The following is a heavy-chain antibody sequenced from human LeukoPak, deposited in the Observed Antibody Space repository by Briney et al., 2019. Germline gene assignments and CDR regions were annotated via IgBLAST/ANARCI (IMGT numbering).Heavy chain of an antibody. CDR3: VRGSYGAYDY. J-gene: IGHJ4*02. D-gene: IGHD4-17*01. V-gene: IGHV3-21*01. CDR1: GFTVSSNY. Sequence: GGSLRLSCAASGFTVSSNYMSWVRQAPGKGLEWVSSISSDSTYIYYADAVHGRFTVSRDNAKYSLYLQMNSLRAEDTAVYYCVRGSYGAYDYWGQGSLVTVSS. CDR2: ISSDSTYI.